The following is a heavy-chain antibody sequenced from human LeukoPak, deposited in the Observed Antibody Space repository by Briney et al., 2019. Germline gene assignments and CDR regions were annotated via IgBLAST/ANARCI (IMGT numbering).Heavy chain of an antibody. Sequence: SQTLSLTCTVSGGSISSGSYYWSWIRQPAGKGLEWIGRIYTSGSTNYNPSLKSRVTISVDTSKNQFSLKLSSVTAADTAVYYCAREPGFDYWGQGTLVTVSS. CDR1: GGSISSGSYY. V-gene: IGHV4-61*02. CDR2: IYTSGST. CDR3: AREPGFDY. J-gene: IGHJ4*02.